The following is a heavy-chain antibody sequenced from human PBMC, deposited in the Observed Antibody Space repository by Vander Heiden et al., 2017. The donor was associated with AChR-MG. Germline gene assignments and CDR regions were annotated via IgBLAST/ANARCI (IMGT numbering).Heavy chain of an antibody. V-gene: IGHV1-69*04. CDR2: IIPILGIA. CDR3: AAGGLVYYYYGMDV. CDR1: GGTFSSYA. J-gene: IGHJ6*02. D-gene: IGHD3-16*01. Sequence: QVQLVQSGAEVKKPGSSVKVSCQASGGTFSSYAISWVRQAPGQGLEWMGRIIPILGIANYAQKFQGRVTITADKSTSTAYMELSSLRSEDTAVYYCAAGGLVYYYYGMDVWGQGTTVTVSS.